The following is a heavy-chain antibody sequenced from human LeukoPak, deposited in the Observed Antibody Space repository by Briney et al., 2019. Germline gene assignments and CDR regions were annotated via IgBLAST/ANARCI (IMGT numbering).Heavy chain of an antibody. CDR3: ARRFMVLTAKTLHI. Sequence: GGSLRLSCAASGLTFSSYWMTWVRQGPGKGLEWVANINQDGSEKYYVDSVKGRFTVSRDNAKNSLFLQLNSLRAEDTAVYFCARRFMVLTAKTLHIWGQGTMVTVSS. D-gene: IGHD4/OR15-4a*01. CDR2: INQDGSEK. CDR1: GLTFSSYW. J-gene: IGHJ3*02. V-gene: IGHV3-7*04.